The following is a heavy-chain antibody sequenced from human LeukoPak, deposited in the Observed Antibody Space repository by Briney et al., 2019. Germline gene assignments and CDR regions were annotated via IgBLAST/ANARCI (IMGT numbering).Heavy chain of an antibody. V-gene: IGHV1-2*02. CDR2: INPNSGGT. CDR1: GGTFSSYA. J-gene: IGHJ4*02. D-gene: IGHD5-18*01. Sequence: GASVKVSCKASGGTFSSYAISWVRQAPGQGLEWMGWINPNSGGTNYAQKFQGRVTMTRDTSISTAYMELSRLRSDDTAVYYCARVGTVQLWFQSSPIDYWGQGTLVTVSS. CDR3: ARVGTVQLWFQSSPIDY.